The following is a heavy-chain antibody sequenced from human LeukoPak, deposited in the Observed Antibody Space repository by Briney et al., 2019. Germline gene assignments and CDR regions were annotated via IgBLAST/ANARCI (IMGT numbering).Heavy chain of an antibody. CDR3: ARRGLGYCSSTSCYAEIDY. CDR1: GYSFTSYW. CDR2: TYPGDSDT. V-gene: IGHV5-51*01. Sequence: KNGESLKISCKGSGYSFTSYWIGWVRQMPGKGLEWMGITYPGDSDTRYSPSFQGQVTISADKSISTAYLQWSSLKASDTAMYYCARRGLGYCSSTSCYAEIDYWGQGTLVTVSS. D-gene: IGHD2-2*01. J-gene: IGHJ4*02.